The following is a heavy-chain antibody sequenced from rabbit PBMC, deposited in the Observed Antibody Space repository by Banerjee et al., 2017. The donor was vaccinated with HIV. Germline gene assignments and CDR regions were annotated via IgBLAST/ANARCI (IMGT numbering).Heavy chain of an antibody. D-gene: IGHD4-2*01. CDR1: GFDFSRYG. J-gene: IGHJ4*01. V-gene: IGHV1S45*01. CDR2: IDPIFVTT. Sequence: QQQLVESGGGLVQPGGSLTLTCKASGFDFSRYGVSWPGRAPGKGLEWIGYIDPIFVTTYYASWAKGRFTISKTSSTTVTLQMTSLTAADTATYFCARESIYAGDGDDKGFNLWGPGTLVTVS. CDR3: ARESIYAGDGDDKGFNL.